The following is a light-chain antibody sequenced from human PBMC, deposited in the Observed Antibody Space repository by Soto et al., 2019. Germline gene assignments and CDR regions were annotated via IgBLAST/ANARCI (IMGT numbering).Light chain of an antibody. Sequence: EVVMTQSPLSLPVTLGQPASISCRSSQSLLYSDGKTFLTWFHQRPGQAPRRLIYEVSNRDSGVPVRLSGSGSGTDFLLKISRVEAEDVGVYYCMQGTHWPLTFGGGTKVEIK. CDR1: QSLLYSDGKTF. V-gene: IGKV2-30*01. CDR3: MQGTHWPLT. CDR2: EVS. J-gene: IGKJ4*01.